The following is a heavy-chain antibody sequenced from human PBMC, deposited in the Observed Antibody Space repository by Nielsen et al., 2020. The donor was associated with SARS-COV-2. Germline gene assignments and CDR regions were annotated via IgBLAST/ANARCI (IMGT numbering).Heavy chain of an antibody. V-gene: IGHV1-3*01. CDR3: ARTAEGFYSGSGIYLMDP. Sequence: WVRQAPGQSLEWMGWINVGNGNTKYSEKFQGRVSFSRDISARTAYMGMSSLRSEDTAIYYCARTAEGFYSGSGIYLMDPWGQGTLVTVSS. CDR2: INVGNGNT. J-gene: IGHJ5*02. D-gene: IGHD3-10*01.